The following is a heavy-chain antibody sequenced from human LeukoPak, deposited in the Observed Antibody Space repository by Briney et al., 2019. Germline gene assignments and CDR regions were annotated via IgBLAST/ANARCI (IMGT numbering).Heavy chain of an antibody. Sequence: SQTLSLTCAISGDSVFSNSSWNWIRQLPSRGFEWLGRTYYRSKWYNDYGVSVKSRININPDTSKNHFSLQLSSVTPEDTAVYYCVRGGQGDGHSADEGFDIWGQGTMVTVS. J-gene: IGHJ3*02. V-gene: IGHV6-1*01. D-gene: IGHD5-18*01. CDR3: VRGGQGDGHSADEGFDI. CDR1: GDSVFSNSS. CDR2: TYYRSKWYN.